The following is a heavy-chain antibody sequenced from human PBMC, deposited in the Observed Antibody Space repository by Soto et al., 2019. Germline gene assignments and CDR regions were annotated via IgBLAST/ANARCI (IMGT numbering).Heavy chain of an antibody. CDR2: VKNNGGAT. V-gene: IGHV3-15*07. CDR3: AADLGPAYDSNNWFDP. J-gene: IGHJ5*02. D-gene: IGHD2-21*01. Sequence: EVQLVESGGDLVKPGGSFRLSCAASGFIFSHAWFHWVRQPPGKGLELVGRVKNNGGATDYAPSVKGRFTISRDDSKDMVYLQMSSLRTEDTAIYYCAADLGPAYDSNNWFDPWGQGTLVTVSS. CDR1: GFIFSHAW.